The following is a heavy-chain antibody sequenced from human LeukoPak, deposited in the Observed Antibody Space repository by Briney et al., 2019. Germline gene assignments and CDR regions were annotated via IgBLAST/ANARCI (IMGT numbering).Heavy chain of an antibody. V-gene: IGHV3-30*14. CDR2: ISYDGSNK. D-gene: IGHD6-13*01. CDR3: ARLRYSSSWYYFDY. CDR1: GFTFSSYA. Sequence: GGSLRLSCAASGFTFSSYAMHWVRQAPGKGLEWVAVISYDGSNKYYADSVKGRFTISRDNSKNTLYLQMNSLRAEDTAVYYCARLRYSSSWYYFDYWGQGTLVTVSS. J-gene: IGHJ4*02.